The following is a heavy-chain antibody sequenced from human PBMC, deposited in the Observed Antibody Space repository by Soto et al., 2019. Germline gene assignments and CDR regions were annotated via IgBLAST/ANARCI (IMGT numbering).Heavy chain of an antibody. V-gene: IGHV3-23*01. Sequence: PGGSLRLSCAASGFTFSSSAMNWVRQAPGKGLEWVSVISGSGDSTYYADSVKGRFTISRDNSKSTLYLQMNSLRAEDTAVYYCAKGFWAVAGTRYFDYWGQGTLVTVSS. CDR2: ISGSGDST. D-gene: IGHD6-19*01. CDR1: GFTFSSSA. J-gene: IGHJ4*02. CDR3: AKGFWAVAGTRYFDY.